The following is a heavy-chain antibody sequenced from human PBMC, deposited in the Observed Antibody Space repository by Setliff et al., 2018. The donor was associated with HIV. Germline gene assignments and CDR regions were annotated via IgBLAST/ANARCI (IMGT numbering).Heavy chain of an antibody. V-gene: IGHV1-2*06. J-gene: IGHJ6*03. D-gene: IGHD2-15*01. CDR3: ARIPRWYYYYMDV. CDR2: INPNSGGT. Sequence: ASVKVSCKASGDTFTDYYFHWLRQAPGQGLEWMGRINPNSGGTNYAQKFRGRVTMTRDTSISTVYLQWSSLKASDTAMYYCARIPRWYYYYMDVWGKGTTVTVSS. CDR1: GDTFTDYY.